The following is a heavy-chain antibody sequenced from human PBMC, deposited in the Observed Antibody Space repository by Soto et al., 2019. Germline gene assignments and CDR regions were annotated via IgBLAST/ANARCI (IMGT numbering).Heavy chain of an antibody. Sequence: PGGSLRLSCAASGFTFSNAWMSWVRQAPGKGLEWVGRIKSKTDGGTTDYAAPVKGRFTISRDDSKNTLYLQMNSLKTEDTAVYYPTTDLGQLGNWYFGMHVCGQGTTATVPS. J-gene: IGHJ6*02. V-gene: IGHV3-15*01. D-gene: IGHD6-6*01. CDR3: TTDLGQLGNWYFGMHV. CDR1: GFTFSNAW. CDR2: IKSKTDGGTT.